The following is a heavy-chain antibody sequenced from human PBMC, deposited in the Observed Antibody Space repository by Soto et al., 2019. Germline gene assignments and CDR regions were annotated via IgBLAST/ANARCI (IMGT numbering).Heavy chain of an antibody. CDR3: ARARVYCGGDCSLYYYGMDV. CDR2: IFYSGST. V-gene: IGHV4-59*01. Sequence: PSETLSLTCTVSGGSISNYYWSWIRQPPGRGLEWIGHIFYSGSTNYNPALKSRVTISVDTSKSQFSLKLSSVTAADTAVYYCARARVYCGGDCSLYYYGMDVWGQGTTVTVSS. D-gene: IGHD2-21*02. CDR1: GGSISNYY. J-gene: IGHJ6*02.